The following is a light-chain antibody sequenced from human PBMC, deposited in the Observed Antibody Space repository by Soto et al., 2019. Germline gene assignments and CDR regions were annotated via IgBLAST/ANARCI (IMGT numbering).Light chain of an antibody. CDR3: TSYTPTSPVV. CDR1: SSDVGAYDY. J-gene: IGLJ2*01. Sequence: QSALTQPASLSGSPGQSITISCTGTSSDVGAYDYVSWYQLHPGKAPNLMIFDVIHRPSGVSNRYSGSKSGNTASLTSSGLQPDAEGDYYCTSYTPTSPVVFGGGTKLTVL. V-gene: IGLV2-14*03. CDR2: DVI.